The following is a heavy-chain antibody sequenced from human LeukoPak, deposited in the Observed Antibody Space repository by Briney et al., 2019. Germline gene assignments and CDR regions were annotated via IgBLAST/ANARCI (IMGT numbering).Heavy chain of an antibody. D-gene: IGHD2-15*01. CDR2: TSYDGSDK. CDR3: ARDPSFVGLAVAADY. Sequence: SGGSLRLSCAASGFTFISYGMHWVRQAPGKGLEWVAVTSYDGSDKYYADSVKGRFTISRDNSKDTLYLQMTYLRPEDTAVYYCARDPSFVGLAVAADYWGQGTLVTVSS. V-gene: IGHV3-30*03. J-gene: IGHJ4*02. CDR1: GFTFISYG.